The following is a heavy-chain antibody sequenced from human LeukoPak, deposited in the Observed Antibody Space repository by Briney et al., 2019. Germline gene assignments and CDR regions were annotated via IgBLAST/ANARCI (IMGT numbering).Heavy chain of an antibody. V-gene: IGHV4-59*01. Sequence: PGGSLRLSCAASGFTFSSSWMSWVRQAPGKGLEWIGYIYYSGSTNYNPSLKSRVTISVDTSKNQFSLKLSSVTAADTAVYYCARDQHQYYYYYMDVWGKGTTVTVSS. J-gene: IGHJ6*03. CDR3: ARDQHQYYYYYMDV. D-gene: IGHD6-13*01. CDR1: GFTFSSSW. CDR2: IYYSGST.